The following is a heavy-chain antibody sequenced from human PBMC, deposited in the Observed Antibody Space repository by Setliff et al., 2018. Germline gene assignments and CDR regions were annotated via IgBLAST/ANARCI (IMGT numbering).Heavy chain of an antibody. CDR1: GYTFTDYY. D-gene: IGHD3-10*01. CDR2: VDPEDGHT. V-gene: IGHV1-69-2*01. CDR3: TTGLRHGVPYFDL. J-gene: IGHJ4*02. Sequence: ASVKVSCKASGYTFTDYYMHWVQQAPGKGLEWMGRVDPEDGHTKYAEKFQGRITISADMSLDIAHMELGSLTSEDTAVYYCTTGLRHGVPYFDLWGQGTLDTVSS.